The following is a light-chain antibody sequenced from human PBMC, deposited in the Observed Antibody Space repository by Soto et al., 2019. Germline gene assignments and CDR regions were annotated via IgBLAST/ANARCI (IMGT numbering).Light chain of an antibody. CDR1: ESVSTY. CDR3: QQRSNWPLT. Sequence: EIVLTQSPATLSLSPGERATLSCRASESVSTYLAWYQQKPGQAPRLLMYDASNRVAGIPGRFSGCGSGTDFTLTISRLEPEDFAVYDCQQRSNWPLTFGGGTKVDIK. CDR2: DAS. V-gene: IGKV3-11*01. J-gene: IGKJ4*01.